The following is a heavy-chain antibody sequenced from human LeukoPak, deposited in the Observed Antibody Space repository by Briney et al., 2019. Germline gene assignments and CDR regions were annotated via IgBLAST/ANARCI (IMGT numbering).Heavy chain of an antibody. Sequence: PGRSLRLSCAASGFSFSSYLMHWVRQAPGKGLEWVAVISSDGSRNYHIDSVRGRFTVSRDNPKHLLYLQMNNLRPEDWAVYSCVRDGGTIYDVINYHFDNWGHGTLVTVSS. J-gene: IGHJ4*01. V-gene: IGHV3-30-3*01. D-gene: IGHD1-1*01. CDR2: ISSDGSRN. CDR3: VRDGGTIYDVINYHFDN. CDR1: GFSFSSYL.